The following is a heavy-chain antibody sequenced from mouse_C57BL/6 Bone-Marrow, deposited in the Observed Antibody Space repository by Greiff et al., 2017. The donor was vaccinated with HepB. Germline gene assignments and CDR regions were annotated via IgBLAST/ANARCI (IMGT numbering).Heavy chain of an antibody. CDR2: IWSGGST. V-gene: IGHV2-2*01. Sequence: VKLVESGPGLVQPSQSLSITCTVSGFSLTSYGVHWVRQSPGKGLEWLGVIWSGGSTDYNAAFISRLSISKDNSKSQVFFKMNSLQADDTAIYYCARNGIYYYGSPYAMDYWGQGTSVTVSS. CDR1: GFSLTSYG. J-gene: IGHJ4*01. D-gene: IGHD1-1*01. CDR3: ARNGIYYYGSPYAMDY.